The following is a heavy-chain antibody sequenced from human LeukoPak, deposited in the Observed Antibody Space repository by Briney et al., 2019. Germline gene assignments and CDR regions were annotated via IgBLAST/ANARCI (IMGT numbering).Heavy chain of an antibody. V-gene: IGHV1-69*06. J-gene: IGHJ1*01. CDR3: ARSGGYCSGGSCYSSAEYFQH. CDR2: IIPIFGTA. D-gene: IGHD2-15*01. Sequence: SVKVSCKASGGTFSSYAISWVRQAPGQGLEWMGGIIPIFGTANYAQKFQGRVTITADKSTSTAYMVLSSLRSEDTAVYYCARSGGYCSGGSCYSSAEYFQHWGQGTLVTVSS. CDR1: GGTFSSYA.